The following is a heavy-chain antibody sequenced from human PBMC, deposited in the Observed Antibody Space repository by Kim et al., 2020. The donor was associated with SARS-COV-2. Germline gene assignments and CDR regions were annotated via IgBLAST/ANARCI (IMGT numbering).Heavy chain of an antibody. Sequence: GGSLRLSCAASGFTFSSYGMHWVRQAPGKGLEWVAVISYDGSNKYYADSVKGRFTISRDNSKNTLYLQMNSLRAEDTAVYYCSKVPLWGLWSEFDYWGQG. CDR3: SKVPLWGLWSEFDY. V-gene: IGHV3-30*18. CDR1: GFTFSSYG. J-gene: IGHJ4*02. D-gene: IGHD7-27*01. CDR2: ISYDGSNK.